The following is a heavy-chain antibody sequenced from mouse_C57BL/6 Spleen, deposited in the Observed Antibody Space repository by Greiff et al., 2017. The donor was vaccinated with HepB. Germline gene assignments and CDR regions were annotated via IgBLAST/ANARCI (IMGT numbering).Heavy chain of an antibody. J-gene: IGHJ4*01. CDR2: INYDGSST. CDR1: GFTFSDYY. D-gene: IGHD4-1*01. CDR3: ARNWDGDAMDY. Sequence: DVKLVESEGGLVQPGSSMKLSCTASGFTFSDYYMAWVRQVPEKGLEWVANINYDGSSTYYLDSLKSRFIISRDNAKNILYLQMSSLKSEDTATYYCARNWDGDAMDYWGQGTSVTVSS. V-gene: IGHV5-16*01.